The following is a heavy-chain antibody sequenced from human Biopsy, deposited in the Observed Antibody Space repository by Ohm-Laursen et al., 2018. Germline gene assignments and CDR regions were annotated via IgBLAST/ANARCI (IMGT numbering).Heavy chain of an antibody. V-gene: IGHV4-38-2*02. CDR1: GYSISTAYY. D-gene: IGHD3-22*01. Sequence: SQTLSLTCSVSGYSISTAYYWAWIRQPPGKGLEWIASIYHIGRTNYNPSLKSRVTISVDTSKNQFSLKMRSVTAADTAVYYCVRGVDYYDPYHYYALDVWGQGTTATVSS. CDR3: VRGVDYYDPYHYYALDV. CDR2: IYHIGRT. J-gene: IGHJ6*02.